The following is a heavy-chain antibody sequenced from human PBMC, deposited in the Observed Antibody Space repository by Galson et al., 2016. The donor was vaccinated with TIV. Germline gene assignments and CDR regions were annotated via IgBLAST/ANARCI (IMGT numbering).Heavy chain of an antibody. J-gene: IGHJ4*02. CDR1: GYTSIGYY. V-gene: IGHV1-2*02. CDR2: IDPDSGDT. D-gene: IGHD6-19*01. Sequence: SVKVSCKASGYTSIGYYIHWVRQAPGQGLEWMGWIDPDSGDTMFAQKFQGRVTMTSDTSISTVYMEVIRLTSADTAVYYCARIRYKSGWWWGQGALVTVSS. CDR3: ARIRYKSGWW.